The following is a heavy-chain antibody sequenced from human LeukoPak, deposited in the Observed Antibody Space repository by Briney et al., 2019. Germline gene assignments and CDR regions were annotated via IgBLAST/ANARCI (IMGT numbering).Heavy chain of an antibody. J-gene: IGHJ4*02. D-gene: IGHD3-22*01. CDR2: ISGSGGST. V-gene: IGHV3-23*01. Sequence: GGSLRLSCAASGFTFSSYAMSWFRQAPGKGLEWVSAISGSGGSTYYADSVKGRFTISRDNSKNTLYLQMNSLRAEDTAVYYCAKDPSYYDSSGSLYYFDYWGQGTLVTVSS. CDR3: AKDPSYYDSSGSLYYFDY. CDR1: GFTFSSYA.